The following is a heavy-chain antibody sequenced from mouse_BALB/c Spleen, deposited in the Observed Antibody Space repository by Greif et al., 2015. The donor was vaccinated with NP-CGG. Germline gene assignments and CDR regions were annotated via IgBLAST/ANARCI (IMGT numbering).Heavy chain of an antibody. CDR3: ARRDTGIDY. J-gene: IGHJ2*01. Sequence: VQLQQSGAELVKPGASVKLSCKASGYTFTSYWMHWVKQRPGQGLEWIGEIDPSDSYTNYNQKFKGKATLTVDKSSSTAYMQLSSLTSEDSAVYYCARRDTGIDYWGQGTTLTVSS. CDR1: GYTFTSYW. V-gene: IGHV1-69*02. CDR2: IDPSDSYT. D-gene: IGHD4-1*01.